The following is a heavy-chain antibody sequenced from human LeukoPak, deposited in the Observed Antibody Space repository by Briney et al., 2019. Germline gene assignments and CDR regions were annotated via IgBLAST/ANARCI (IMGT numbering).Heavy chain of an antibody. CDR2: ISGSGGST. J-gene: IGHJ6*03. V-gene: IGHV3-23*01. Sequence: GGSLRLSCAASGFTFSSYDMSWVRQAPGKGLEWVSAISGSGGSTYYADSVKGRFTISRDNSKNTLYPQMNSLRAEDTAVYYCAKGAAVAGATRYYYYYYYMDVWGKGTTVTVSS. D-gene: IGHD1-26*01. CDR1: GFTFSSYD. CDR3: AKGAAVAGATRYYYYYYYMDV.